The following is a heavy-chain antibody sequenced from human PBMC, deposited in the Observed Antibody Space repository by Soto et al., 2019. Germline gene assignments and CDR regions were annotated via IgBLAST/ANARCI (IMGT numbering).Heavy chain of an antibody. CDR3: ARGGHVVVVTAALDY. Sequence: QVQLVQSGAEVKKPGASVKVSCKASGDTFTDYYIHWVRQAPGQGLEWMGTVNPSGGHTTYAQHFLGRMTMNRDTSTSTLDMELTSMTSEDTAVYYCARGGHVVVVTAALDYWGQGTLVTVSS. J-gene: IGHJ4*02. CDR1: GDTFTDYY. CDR2: VNPSGGHT. D-gene: IGHD2-21*02. V-gene: IGHV1-46*01.